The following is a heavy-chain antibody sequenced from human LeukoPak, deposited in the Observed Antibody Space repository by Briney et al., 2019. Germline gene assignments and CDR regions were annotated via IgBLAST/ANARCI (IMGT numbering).Heavy chain of an antibody. V-gene: IGHV3-48*03. CDR2: ISSSGSTI. CDR3: AKDHREYGYYDFWSGSIDY. Sequence: GGSLRLSCAASGFTFSSYEMNWVRQAPGKGLEWVSYISSSGSTIYYADSVKGRFTISRDNSKNTLYLQMNSLRAEDTAVYYCAKDHREYGYYDFWSGSIDYRGQGTLVTVSS. CDR1: GFTFSSYE. J-gene: IGHJ4*02. D-gene: IGHD3-3*01.